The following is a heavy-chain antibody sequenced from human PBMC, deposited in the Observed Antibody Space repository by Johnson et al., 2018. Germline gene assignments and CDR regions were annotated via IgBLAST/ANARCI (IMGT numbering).Heavy chain of an antibody. V-gene: IGHV3-11*01. CDR3: TRDGRSWTHNAEYLQH. Sequence: QVQLQESGGGLVKPGESLRLSCVGSGFGFSDYTIDWVRQAPGKGLEWVSYISSSGRTVYYADSVKGRFTISRDNAKNSLYLQMNSLRAEDTAGDYCTRDGRSWTHNAEYLQHWGQGTPVTVSS. CDR1: GFGFSDYT. J-gene: IGHJ1*01. D-gene: IGHD3-10*01. CDR2: ISSSGRTV.